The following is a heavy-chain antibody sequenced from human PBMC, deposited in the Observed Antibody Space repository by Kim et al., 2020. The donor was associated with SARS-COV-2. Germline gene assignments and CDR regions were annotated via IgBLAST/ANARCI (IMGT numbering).Heavy chain of an antibody. D-gene: IGHD5-12*01. CDR3: ARDIGEEVATYFDY. Sequence: ASVKVSCKASGYTFTSYGISWVGQAPGQGLEWVGWISAYNGNTNYAQKLQGRVNMTTDTSTSTAYMELRSLRSDDTAVYYCARDIGEEVATYFDYWGQGTLVTVSS. V-gene: IGHV1-18*04. J-gene: IGHJ4*02. CDR2: ISAYNGNT. CDR1: GYTFTSYG.